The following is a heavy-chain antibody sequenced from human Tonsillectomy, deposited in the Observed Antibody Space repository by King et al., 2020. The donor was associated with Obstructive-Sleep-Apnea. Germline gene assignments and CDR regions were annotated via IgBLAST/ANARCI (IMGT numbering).Heavy chain of an antibody. Sequence: VQLVESGGGLVKPGGSLRLSCAASGFTFSDYYMSWIRQAPGKGLEWVSYISSSGSTIYYADSVKGRFTISRDNAKNSLYLQMNSLRAEDTAVYYCANSLGYCSSTSCLDAFDIWGQGTMVTVSS. V-gene: IGHV3-11*01. J-gene: IGHJ3*02. CDR2: ISSSGSTI. CDR3: ANSLGYCSSTSCLDAFDI. D-gene: IGHD2-2*01. CDR1: GFTFSDYY.